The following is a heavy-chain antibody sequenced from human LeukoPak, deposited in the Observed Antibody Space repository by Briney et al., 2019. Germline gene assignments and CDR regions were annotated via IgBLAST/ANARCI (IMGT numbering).Heavy chain of an antibody. V-gene: IGHV1-3*01. Sequence: ASVKVSCKASGYTFTIYAIHWVRQAPGQRLEWMGWLNAGSGNTEYSQKFQGRVTITRDTSASTAYMELSSLRSEDTAVYYCARNGWVTTNYFDYWGQGTLVTVSS. CDR1: GYTFTIYA. D-gene: IGHD4-17*01. CDR2: LNAGSGNT. J-gene: IGHJ4*02. CDR3: ARNGWVTTNYFDY.